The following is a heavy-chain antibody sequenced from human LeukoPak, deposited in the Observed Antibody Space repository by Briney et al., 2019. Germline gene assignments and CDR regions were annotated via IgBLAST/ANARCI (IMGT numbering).Heavy chain of an antibody. D-gene: IGHD5-12*01. V-gene: IGHV4-34*01. J-gene: IGHJ4*02. CDR2: INHSGST. CDR3: ARRTGVKWLRLDY. Sequence: SETLSLTAAVYAGSFSGYYWSWHRQPPGKELKWSGEINHSGSTNNNPSLKRRVTISVDTSKNQFSLKLSSVTAADTAVYYCARRTGVKWLRLDYWGQGTLVTVSS. CDR1: AGSFSGYY.